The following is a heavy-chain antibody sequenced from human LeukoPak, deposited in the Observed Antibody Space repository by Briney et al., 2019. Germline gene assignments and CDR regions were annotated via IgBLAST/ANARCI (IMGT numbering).Heavy chain of an antibody. D-gene: IGHD1-26*01. Sequence: ASVKVSCKVSGYTLTELSMHWVRQAPGKGLEWMGGFDPEDGETIYAQKFQGRVTMTEDTSTDTAYMELSSLRSEDTAVYYCATADGTTHSGSYYLSAFDIWGQGTMVTVSS. J-gene: IGHJ3*02. CDR1: GYTLTELS. V-gene: IGHV1-24*01. CDR2: FDPEDGET. CDR3: ATADGTTHSGSYYLSAFDI.